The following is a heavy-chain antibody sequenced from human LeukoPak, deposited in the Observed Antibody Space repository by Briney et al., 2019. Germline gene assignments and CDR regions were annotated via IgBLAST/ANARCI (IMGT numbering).Heavy chain of an antibody. J-gene: IGHJ5*02. CDR2: ISAYNGNT. CDR1: GYTFTSYG. V-gene: IGHV1-18*01. CDR3: ARDAYYRYCSSTSCLGWFDP. D-gene: IGHD2-2*01. Sequence: GASVKVSCKASGYTFTSYGISWVRQAPGQGLEWMGWISAYNGNTNYAQKLQGRVTMTTDTSTSTAYMELRSLRSDDTAVYYCARDAYYRYCSSTSCLGWFDPWGQRTLVTVSS.